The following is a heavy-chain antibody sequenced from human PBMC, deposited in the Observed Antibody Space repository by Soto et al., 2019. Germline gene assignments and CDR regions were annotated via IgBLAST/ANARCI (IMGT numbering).Heavy chain of an antibody. J-gene: IGHJ4*02. CDR3: ARGISYRWVY. D-gene: IGHD3-16*02. CDR2: IHHSGIT. V-gene: IGHV4-4*02. Sequence: PSETLSLTCTVSGDSLSTDYWWSWVRQPPGKGLEWIGEIHHSGITNYTQSVRSRVTMSVDKSNNQVSLELTSVAAADTAVYYCARGISYRWVYWGQGILVTVSS. CDR1: GDSLSTDYW.